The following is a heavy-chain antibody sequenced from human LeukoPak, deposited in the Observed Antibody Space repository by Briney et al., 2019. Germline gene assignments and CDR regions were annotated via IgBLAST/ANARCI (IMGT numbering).Heavy chain of an antibody. J-gene: IGHJ5*02. CDR3: TRGRGVVITTVMIDWFDP. CDR2: INPNTGGT. V-gene: IGHV1-2*02. D-gene: IGHD3-22*01. Sequence: ASVKVSCKASGYIFIGYYIHWVRQAPGQGLEWMGWINPNTGGTNYEEKFQGRVTMTRDTSISTASMQLSNLRSDDTAVYYCTRGRGVVITTVMIDWFDPWGQGTLVTVSS. CDR1: GYIFIGYY.